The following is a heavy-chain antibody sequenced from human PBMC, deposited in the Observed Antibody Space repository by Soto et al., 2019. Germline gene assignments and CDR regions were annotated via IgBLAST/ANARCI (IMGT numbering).Heavy chain of an antibody. J-gene: IGHJ6*02. D-gene: IGHD2-2*01. V-gene: IGHV3-33*01. CDR1: GFTFSNYG. CDR3: VRGHYQGMDV. CDR2: IWYDGSNK. Sequence: QAHLVESGGGVVQPGKSLRLSCAASGFTFSNYGMHWVRQAPGKGLEWVAVIWYDGSNKYYVDSVKGRFTISRDNSKNTLSLQMKSLRVEDTAVYYCVRGHYQGMDVWDQGTTVTVSS.